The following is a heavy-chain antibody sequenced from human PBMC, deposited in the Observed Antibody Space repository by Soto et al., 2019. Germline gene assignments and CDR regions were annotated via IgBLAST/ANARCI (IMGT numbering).Heavy chain of an antibody. V-gene: IGHV1-2*04. D-gene: IGHD6-13*01. CDR1: GYTFTGYY. Sequence: ASVKVSCKASGYTFTGYYMHWVRQAPGQGLEWMGWINPNSGGTNYAQKFQGWVTMTRDTSISTAYMELSRLRSDDTAVYYRARLGGVIAAAGTNYYYGMDVWGQGTTVTVSS. CDR3: ARLGGVIAAAGTNYYYGMDV. CDR2: INPNSGGT. J-gene: IGHJ6*02.